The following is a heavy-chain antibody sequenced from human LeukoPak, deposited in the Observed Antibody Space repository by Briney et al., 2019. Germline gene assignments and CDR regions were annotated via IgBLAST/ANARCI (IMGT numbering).Heavy chain of an antibody. CDR1: GYSFTSYW. CDR2: IDPSDSFN. CDR3: ARWGVKVSFDY. Sequence: GESLRISCKGSGYSFTSYWISWVRQMPGKGLEWMGRIDPSDSFNNYRPSLQGHVTISVDKSISIAYLQWSSLKASDTAVYYCARWGVKVSFDYWGQGTLVTVSS. J-gene: IGHJ4*02. V-gene: IGHV5-10-1*01. D-gene: IGHD3-16*01.